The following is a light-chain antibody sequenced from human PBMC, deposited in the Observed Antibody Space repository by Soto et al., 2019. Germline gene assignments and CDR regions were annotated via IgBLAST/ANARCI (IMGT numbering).Light chain of an antibody. CDR2: EVS. Sequence: QSALTQPPSVSGSPGQSVTISCTGSRSDVGTNSRVSWYQQAPGTAPKLMIYEVSNRPSGVPDRFSGSKSGNTASLTISGLQAEDEADYYCSSSSTFYVVFGGGTKLTVL. CDR1: RSDVGTNSR. V-gene: IGLV2-18*02. CDR3: SSSSTFYVV. J-gene: IGLJ2*01.